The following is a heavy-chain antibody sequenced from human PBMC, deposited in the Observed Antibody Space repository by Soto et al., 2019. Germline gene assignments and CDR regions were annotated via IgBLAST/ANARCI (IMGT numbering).Heavy chain of an antibody. CDR1: GYTFTTYA. CDR2: INAGNGNT. V-gene: IGHV1-3*01. Sequence: QVQLVQSGAEVKNPGASVKVSCKASGYTFTTYAVHWLRQAPGQSLEWMGGINAGNGNTKYSQKSQGRGTFTRDTTATTAYMELSSLRPEDTAVYDCARGAVRDYLDSWGQGTLVTGSS. CDR3: ARGAVRDYLDS. D-gene: IGHD6-19*01. J-gene: IGHJ4*02.